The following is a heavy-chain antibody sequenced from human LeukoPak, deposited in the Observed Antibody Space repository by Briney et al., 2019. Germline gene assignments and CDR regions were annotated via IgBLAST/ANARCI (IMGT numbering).Heavy chain of an antibody. Sequence: SGGSLRLSCAVSGFTFSSYGMSWVRQAPGKGLEWVSAISGSGGNTYYADSVKGRFTISRDNSKNTLYQQMNSLRAEDTAVYYCAKTRPLDSSSWSHGDYWGQGTLVTVSS. CDR1: GFTFSSYG. V-gene: IGHV3-23*01. D-gene: IGHD6-13*01. CDR3: AKTRPLDSSSWSHGDY. J-gene: IGHJ4*02. CDR2: ISGSGGNT.